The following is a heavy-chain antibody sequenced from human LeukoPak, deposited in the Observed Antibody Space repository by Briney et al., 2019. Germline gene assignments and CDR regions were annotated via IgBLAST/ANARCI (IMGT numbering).Heavy chain of an antibody. V-gene: IGHV4-59*01. CDR1: GGSISSYY. CDR3: AREGYDSNIYYKADY. D-gene: IGHD3-22*01. Sequence: PSETLSLTCTVSGGSISSYYWSWIRQPPGKGLEWIGYIYYSGSTNYNPSLKSRVTISVDTSKNQFSLKLSSVTAADTAVYYCAREGYDSNIYYKADYWGQGTLVTVSS. CDR2: IYYSGST. J-gene: IGHJ4*02.